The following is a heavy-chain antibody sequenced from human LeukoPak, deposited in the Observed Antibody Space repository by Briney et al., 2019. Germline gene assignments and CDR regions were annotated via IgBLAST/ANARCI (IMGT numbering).Heavy chain of an antibody. V-gene: IGHV3-20*04. CDR3: AREYSSGWYPYYYYYYYMDV. Sequence: GGSLRLSCAASGFTFDDYGMSWVRQAPGKGLEWVSGINWNGGSTGYADYVKGRFTISRDNAKNSLYLQMNSLRAEDTALYYCAREYSSGWYPYYYYYYYMDVWGKGTTVTVSS. CDR1: GFTFDDYG. CDR2: INWNGGST. D-gene: IGHD6-19*01. J-gene: IGHJ6*03.